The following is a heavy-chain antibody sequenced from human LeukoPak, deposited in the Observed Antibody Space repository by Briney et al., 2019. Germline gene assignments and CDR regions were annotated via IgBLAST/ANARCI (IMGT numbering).Heavy chain of an antibody. V-gene: IGHV4-34*01. J-gene: IGHJ4*02. Sequence: SETLSLTCAVYGGSFSGYYWSWIRLPPGKGLEWIGEINHSGSTNYNPSLKSRVTISVDTSKNQFSLKLSSVTAADTAVYYCARGPTVTTKAFDYWGQGTLVTVSS. CDR2: INHSGST. CDR1: GGSFSGYY. CDR3: ARGPTVTTKAFDY. D-gene: IGHD4-17*01.